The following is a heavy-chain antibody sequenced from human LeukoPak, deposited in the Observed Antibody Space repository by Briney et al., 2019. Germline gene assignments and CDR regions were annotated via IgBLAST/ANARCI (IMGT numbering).Heavy chain of an antibody. V-gene: IGHV3-21*01. CDR2: ISSSSSYI. Sequence: GGSLRLSCAASGFTFSSYSMNWVRQAPGKGLEWVSPISSSSSYIYYADSVKGRFTISRDNAKNSLYLQMNSLRAEDTAVYYCARSVRFLEWLFHFDYWGQGTLVTVSS. D-gene: IGHD3-3*01. CDR1: GFTFSSYS. J-gene: IGHJ4*02. CDR3: ARSVRFLEWLFHFDY.